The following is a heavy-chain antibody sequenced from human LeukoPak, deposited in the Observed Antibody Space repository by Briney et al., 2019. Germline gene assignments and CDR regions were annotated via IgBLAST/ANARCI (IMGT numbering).Heavy chain of an antibody. D-gene: IGHD1-26*01. Sequence: ASVKVSCKASGYTFTSYYMHWVRLAPGQGLEWMGIINPSGGSTSYAQKFQGRVTMTRDTSTSTVYMELSSLRSEDTAVYYCAAEWELLSFQHWGQGTLVTVSS. CDR1: GYTFTSYY. CDR2: INPSGGST. CDR3: AAEWELLSFQH. J-gene: IGHJ1*01. V-gene: IGHV1-46*01.